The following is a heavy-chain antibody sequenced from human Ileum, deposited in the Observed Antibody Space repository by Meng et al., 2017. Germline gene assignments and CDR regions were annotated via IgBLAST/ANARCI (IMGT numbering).Heavy chain of an antibody. CDR2: IWFDGSKT. V-gene: IGHV3-33*08. J-gene: IGHJ4*02. CDR3: ARYRSGSSDY. CDR1: GFTLSHYA. Sequence: QVQLVESGGGVVQPGNSLRLSCAASGFTLSHYAMHWVRQAPGKGLEWVAVIWFDGSKTYYADSVKGRFTVSRDNSKNTLYLQMNSLRADDTAVYYCARYRSGSSDYWGPGTLVTVSS. D-gene: IGHD6-19*01.